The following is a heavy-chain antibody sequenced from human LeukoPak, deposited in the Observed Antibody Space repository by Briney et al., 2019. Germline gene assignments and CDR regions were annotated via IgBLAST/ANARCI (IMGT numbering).Heavy chain of an antibody. CDR1: GGSISSYY. CDR2: IYYSGST. Sequence: PSETLSLTCTVSGGSISSYYWSWIRQPPGKGLEWIGYIYYSGSTNYNPSLKSRVTISVDTSKNQFSLKLSSVTAADTAVYYCARIDYGDYLGNWFDPWGQGTLVTVSS. CDR3: ARIDYGDYLGNWFDP. V-gene: IGHV4-59*01. D-gene: IGHD4-17*01. J-gene: IGHJ5*02.